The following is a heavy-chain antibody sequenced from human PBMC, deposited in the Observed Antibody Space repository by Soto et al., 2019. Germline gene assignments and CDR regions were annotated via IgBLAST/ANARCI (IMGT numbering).Heavy chain of an antibody. CDR1: GGSISSYY. D-gene: IGHD2-2*01. CDR2: IYYSGST. V-gene: IGHV4-59*01. CDR3: ARYQLLYAFDI. Sequence: SETLSLTCTVSGGSISSYYWSWIRQPPGKGLEWIGYIYYSGSTNYNPSLKSRVTISVDTSKNQFSLKLSSVTAADTTVYYCARYQLLYAFDIWGQGTMVTVSS. J-gene: IGHJ3*02.